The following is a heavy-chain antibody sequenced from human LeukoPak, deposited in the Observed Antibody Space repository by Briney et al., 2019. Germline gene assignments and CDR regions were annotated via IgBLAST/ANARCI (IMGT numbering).Heavy chain of an antibody. CDR3: ARDSYSGYYDY. V-gene: IGHV4-4*07. D-gene: IGHD4-11*01. J-gene: IGHJ4*02. Sequence: SETLSLTCTVSICSISSYYWSCIRQPPGRGREGIVRIYTSGSTNYNRSLKSRVTMSVDTSKNQFSLKLSAVTAADTAVYYCARDSYSGYYDYWGQGTLVTVSS. CDR1: ICSISSYY. CDR2: IYTSGST.